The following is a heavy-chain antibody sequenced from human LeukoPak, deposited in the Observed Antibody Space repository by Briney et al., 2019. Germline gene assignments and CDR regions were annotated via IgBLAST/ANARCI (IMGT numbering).Heavy chain of an antibody. CDR1: GGSINSHY. J-gene: IGHJ5*02. CDR2: IYYTGRT. Sequence: SETLSLTCTVSGGSINSHYWTWIRQPPGKGLEWIGFIYYTGRTRYNPSLQSRVMILADTSKNDFSLKLSSVTAADTAVYYCASLRIAAAGTGWFDPWGQGTLVTVSS. CDR3: ASLRIAAAGTGWFDP. D-gene: IGHD6-13*01. V-gene: IGHV4-59*08.